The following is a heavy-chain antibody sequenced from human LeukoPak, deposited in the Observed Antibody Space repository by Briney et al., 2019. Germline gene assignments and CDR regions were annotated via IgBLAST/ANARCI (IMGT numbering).Heavy chain of an antibody. CDR3: ARDRVDYSSSLGY. V-gene: IGHV3-21*05. CDR2: INKGGAYI. J-gene: IGHJ4*02. Sequence: PGGSLRLSCAASGFTFSSYAMSWVRQAPGKGLQYIAYINKGGAYIYYADSVKGRFTISRDDAKNSLYLQMSSLRAEDTAIYYCARDRVDYSSSLGYWGQGTLVTVSS. D-gene: IGHD6-6*01. CDR1: GFTFSSYA.